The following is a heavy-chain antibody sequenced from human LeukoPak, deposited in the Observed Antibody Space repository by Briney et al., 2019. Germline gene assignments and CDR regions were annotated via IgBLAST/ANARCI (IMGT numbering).Heavy chain of an antibody. J-gene: IGHJ4*02. CDR1: GFTFSSYA. CDR3: AKDPGADSSGWFGYFDY. Sequence: PGGSLRLSCAASGFTFSSYAMSWVRQAPGKGLEWVSTISDNGGSTYYTDSVKGRFTISRDTSKNTLYLQMSGLRAEDTAIYYCAKDPGADSSGWFGYFDYWGQGTLVTVSS. D-gene: IGHD6-19*01. CDR2: ISDNGGST. V-gene: IGHV3-23*01.